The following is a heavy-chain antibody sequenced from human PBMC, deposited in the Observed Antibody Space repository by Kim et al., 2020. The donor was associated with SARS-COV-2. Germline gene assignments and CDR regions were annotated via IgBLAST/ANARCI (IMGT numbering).Heavy chain of an antibody. CDR3: ARDPSIEAATRFDY. J-gene: IGHJ4*02. CDR1: GFTFSSYG. V-gene: IGHV3-33*01. Sequence: GGSLRLSCAASGFTFSSYGMHWVRQAPGKGLEWVAVIWYDGSNKYYADSVKGRFTISRDNSKNTLYLQMNSLRAEDTAVYYCARDPSIEAATRFDYWGQGTLVTVSS. D-gene: IGHD2-15*01. CDR2: IWYDGSNK.